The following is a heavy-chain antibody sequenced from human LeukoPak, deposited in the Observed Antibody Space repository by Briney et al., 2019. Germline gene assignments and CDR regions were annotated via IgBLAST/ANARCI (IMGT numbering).Heavy chain of an antibody. D-gene: IGHD3-10*01. CDR2: IYYSGST. V-gene: IGHV4-59*01. CDR3: ARGGLKRRGITMVRGARNLYFDY. Sequence: TPSETLSLTCTVSGGSISSYYWSWIRQPPGKGLEWIGYIYYSGSTNYNPSLKSRVTISVDTSKNQFSLKLSSVTAADAAVYYCARGGLKRRGITMVRGARNLYFDYWGQGTLVTVSS. CDR1: GGSISSYY. J-gene: IGHJ4*02.